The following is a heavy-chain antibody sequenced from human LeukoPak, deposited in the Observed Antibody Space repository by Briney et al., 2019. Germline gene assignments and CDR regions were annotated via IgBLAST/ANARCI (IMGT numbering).Heavy chain of an antibody. CDR3: AREGRDGYDPDAFDI. Sequence: SETLSLTCTVSGGSISSYYWNWIRQPPGKGLEWIGYIYYSGSTNYNPSLKSRVTISVDTSKNQFSLKLSSVIAADTAVYYCAREGRDGYDPDAFDIWGQGTLVTVSS. CDR1: GGSISSYY. D-gene: IGHD5-24*01. J-gene: IGHJ3*02. CDR2: IYYSGST. V-gene: IGHV4-59*12.